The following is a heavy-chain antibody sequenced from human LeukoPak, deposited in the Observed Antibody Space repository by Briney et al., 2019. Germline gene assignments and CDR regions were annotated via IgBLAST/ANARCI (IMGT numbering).Heavy chain of an antibody. V-gene: IGHV3-23*01. J-gene: IGHJ4*02. CDR1: GFTFNNYA. D-gene: IGHD6-13*01. CDR3: AKGYSSSWSYNYFDY. CDR2: ISATSGST. Sequence: GGSLRLSCVASGFTFNNYAISWVRQAPGKGLEWVSAISATSGSTYYADSVKGRFTISRDNSENTLYLQMNSLRVEDTAVYFCAKGYSSSWSYNYFDYWGQGTLVTVSS.